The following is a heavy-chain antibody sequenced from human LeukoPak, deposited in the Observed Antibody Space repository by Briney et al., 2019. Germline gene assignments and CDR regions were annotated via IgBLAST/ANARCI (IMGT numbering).Heavy chain of an antibody. Sequence: GESLKISCKASGYTFTSYWIAWVRQMPGKGLEWMGVIYPGDSDTRYSPSFQGQVTISADKSISTAYLQWSSLKASDTAMYYCARQVHYYDSSGYYYGNWFDPWGQGTLVTVSS. D-gene: IGHD3-22*01. CDR2: IYPGDSDT. J-gene: IGHJ5*02. V-gene: IGHV5-51*01. CDR1: GYTFTSYW. CDR3: ARQVHYYDSSGYYYGNWFDP.